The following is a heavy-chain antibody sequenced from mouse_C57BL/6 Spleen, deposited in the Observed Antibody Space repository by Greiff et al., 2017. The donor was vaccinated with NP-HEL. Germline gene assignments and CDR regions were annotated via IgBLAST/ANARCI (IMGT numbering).Heavy chain of an antibody. CDR3: ARKRALRGYFDV. CDR2: IDPSDSYT. CDR1: GYTFTSYW. J-gene: IGHJ1*03. D-gene: IGHD1-1*01. Sequence: QVHVKQPGAELVKPGASVKLSCKASGYTFTSYWMQWVKQRPGQGLEWIGEIDPSDSYTNYNQKFKGKATLTVDTSSSTAYMQLSSLTSEDSAVYYCARKRALRGYFDVWGTGTTVTVSS. V-gene: IGHV1-50*01.